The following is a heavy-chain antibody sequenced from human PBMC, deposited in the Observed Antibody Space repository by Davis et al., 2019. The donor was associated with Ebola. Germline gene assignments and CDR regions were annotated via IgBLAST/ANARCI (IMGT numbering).Heavy chain of an antibody. D-gene: IGHD6-19*01. CDR2: IKQDGSEK. J-gene: IGHJ4*02. V-gene: IGHV3-7*03. CDR3: ARDRQWLASSHFDY. CDR1: GFTFNNYW. Sequence: GGSLRLSCAASGFTFNNYWMSWVRQAPGKGLEWVANIKQDGSEKYYVDSVKGRFTISRDNAKNSLYLQMNSLRAEDTAVYYCARDRQWLASSHFDYWGQGTLVTVSS.